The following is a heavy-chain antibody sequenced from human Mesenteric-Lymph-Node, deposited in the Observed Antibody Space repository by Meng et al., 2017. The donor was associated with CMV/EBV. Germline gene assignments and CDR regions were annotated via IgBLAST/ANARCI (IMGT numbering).Heavy chain of an antibody. J-gene: IGHJ4*02. V-gene: IGHV1-2*02. CDR1: GYSFTGYY. CDR3: ARDSLPPGRFGELLGWYFDY. D-gene: IGHD3-10*01. Sequence: ASVKVSCKASGYSFTGYYIHWVRQAPGQGLEWMGWINPNSGGTNYAQKFQGRVTMTRDTSISTAYMELSRLRSDDTAVYYCARDSLPPGRFGELLGWYFDYWGQGTLVTVSS. CDR2: INPNSGGT.